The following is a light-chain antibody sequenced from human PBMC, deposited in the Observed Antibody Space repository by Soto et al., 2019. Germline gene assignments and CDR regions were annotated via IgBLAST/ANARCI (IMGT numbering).Light chain of an antibody. V-gene: IGKV1-16*02. CDR3: QQYDAYPIT. CDR1: QGIRNY. J-gene: IGKJ5*01. Sequence: DIQMTQSPSSLSASVGDRVTITCRASQGIRNYLGWFQQRPGKAPKSLIYAASILQSGVPSKFSGSGFGTDFTHTISSLQPEDYATYYCQQYDAYPITFCQGTRLEI. CDR2: AAS.